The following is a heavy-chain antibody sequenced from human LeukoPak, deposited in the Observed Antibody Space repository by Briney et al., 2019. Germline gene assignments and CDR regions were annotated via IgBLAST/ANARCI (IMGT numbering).Heavy chain of an antibody. J-gene: IGHJ4*02. Sequence: GRSLRLSCAASGFTFDDYAMHWVRQAPGKGLEWVSGISWNSGSIGYADSVKGRFTISRDNAKNSLYLQMNSLRAEDTALYYRAKGSHYYYDSSGYPYWGQGTLVTVSS. D-gene: IGHD3-22*01. CDR1: GFTFDDYA. V-gene: IGHV3-9*01. CDR2: ISWNSGSI. CDR3: AKGSHYYYDSSGYPY.